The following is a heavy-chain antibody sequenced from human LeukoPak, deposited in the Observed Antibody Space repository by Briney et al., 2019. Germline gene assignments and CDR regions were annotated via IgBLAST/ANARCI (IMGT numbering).Heavy chain of an antibody. Sequence: SVKVSCKASGGTFSSYAISWVRQAPGQGLEWMGRIIPIFGTANYAQKLQGRVTMTTDTSTSTAYMELRSLTSDDTAVYYCARDSGITGTNWFDPWGQGTLVTVSS. D-gene: IGHD1-7*01. V-gene: IGHV1-69*05. CDR2: IIPIFGTA. J-gene: IGHJ5*02. CDR3: ARDSGITGTNWFDP. CDR1: GGTFSSYA.